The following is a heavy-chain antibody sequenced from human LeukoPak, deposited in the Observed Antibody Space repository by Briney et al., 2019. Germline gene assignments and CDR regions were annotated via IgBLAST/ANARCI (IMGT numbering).Heavy chain of an antibody. V-gene: IGHV1-69*05. CDR1: GGTFSSYA. CDR3: ATVALLRGSSGYYCYFDY. CDR2: IIPIFGTA. J-gene: IGHJ4*02. D-gene: IGHD3-22*01. Sequence: SVKVSCKASGGTFSSYAISWVRQAPGQGLEWMGGIIPIFGTANYAQKFQGRVTITTDESTSTAYMELSSLRSEDTAVYYCATVALLRGSSGYYCYFDYWGQGTLVTVSS.